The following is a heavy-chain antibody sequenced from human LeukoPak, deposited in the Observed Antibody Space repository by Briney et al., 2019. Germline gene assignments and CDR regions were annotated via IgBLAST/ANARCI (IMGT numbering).Heavy chain of an antibody. CDR3: AKDGPLVGPYYFDY. CDR2: ISGSGVST. CDR1: GFTFTSYA. J-gene: IGHJ4*02. Sequence: GGSLRLSCAASGFTFTSYAMNWVRQAPGKGLEWVSAISGSGVSTYYADSVKGRFTISRDNSKNMLYLQKNSLRAEGTAVYYCAKDGPLVGPYYFDYWGQGTLVTVSS. V-gene: IGHV3-23*01. D-gene: IGHD1-26*01.